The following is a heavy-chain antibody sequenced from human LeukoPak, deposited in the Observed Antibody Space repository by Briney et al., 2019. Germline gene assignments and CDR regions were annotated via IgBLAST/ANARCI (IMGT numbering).Heavy chain of an antibody. J-gene: IGHJ3*02. Sequence: GGSLRLSCAASGLIITSYWMSWVRQTPGKGLEWVANIKQDGSEKNYVDSVKGRFTTSRDNSKNTLYLQMNSLRAEDTAVYYCAKDSMAIWGQGTMVTVSS. CDR1: GLIITSYW. V-gene: IGHV3-7*01. CDR2: IKQDGSEK. CDR3: AKDSMAI. D-gene: IGHD5-24*01.